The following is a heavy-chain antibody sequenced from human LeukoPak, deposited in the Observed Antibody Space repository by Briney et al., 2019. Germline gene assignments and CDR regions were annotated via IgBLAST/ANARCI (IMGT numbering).Heavy chain of an antibody. CDR1: GYTFSGYS. J-gene: IGHJ6*04. CDR3: ARGRGSYDPMDV. Sequence: ASVKVSCKASGYTFSGYSMHWVRQAPGQGLEWMGWINPNSGGTNYAQKFQGRVTMTRDTSISTAYMELSRLRSDDTAVYYCARGRGSYDPMDVWGKGTTVTISS. D-gene: IGHD1-26*01. V-gene: IGHV1-2*02. CDR2: INPNSGGT.